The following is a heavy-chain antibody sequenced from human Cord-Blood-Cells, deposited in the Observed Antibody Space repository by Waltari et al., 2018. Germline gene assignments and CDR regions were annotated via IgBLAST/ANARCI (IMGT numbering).Heavy chain of an antibody. V-gene: IGHV3-30*18. CDR3: AKSDTVTTYYFDY. D-gene: IGHD4-17*01. CDR1: GSTFSSYG. CDR2: ISYDGSNK. J-gene: IGHJ4*02. Sequence: QVQLVESGGGVVQPGRSLRLSCAASGSTFSSYGMHWVRPAPGKGLEWVAVISYDGSNKYYADSVKGRFTISRDNSKNTLYLQMNSLRAEDTAVYYCAKSDTVTTYYFDYWGQGTLVTVSS.